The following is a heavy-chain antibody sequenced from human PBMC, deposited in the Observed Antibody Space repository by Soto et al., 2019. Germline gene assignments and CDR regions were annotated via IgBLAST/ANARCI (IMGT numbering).Heavy chain of an antibody. CDR1: GGTFSNYA. CDR3: AQTLGLAVAGPGRFAL. Sequence: QVQLVQSGAEVKKPGSSVKVSCKASGGTFSNYAISWVRQAPGQGLEWMGGITPFFGTANSAQKFQGRYTITADDSMSTAYMELSRLRSEDTAVYYCAQTLGLAVAGPGRFALWGRGTLVTVSS. V-gene: IGHV1-69*12. J-gene: IGHJ2*01. CDR2: ITPFFGTA. D-gene: IGHD6-19*01.